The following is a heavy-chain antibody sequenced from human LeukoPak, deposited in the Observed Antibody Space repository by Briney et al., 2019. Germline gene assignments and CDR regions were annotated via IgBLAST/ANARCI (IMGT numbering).Heavy chain of an antibody. V-gene: IGHV4-61*02. J-gene: IGHJ5*02. CDR3: ARGESAGYCSSTSCSHWFDP. CDR1: GGSISSGSYY. CDR2: IYTSGST. D-gene: IGHD2-2*01. Sequence: PSETLSLTCTVSGGSISSGSYYWIWIRQPAGKGLEWIGRIYTSGSTNYNPSLKSRVTISVDTSKNQFSLKLSSVTAADTAVYYCARGESAGYCSSTSCSHWFDPWGQGTLVTVSS.